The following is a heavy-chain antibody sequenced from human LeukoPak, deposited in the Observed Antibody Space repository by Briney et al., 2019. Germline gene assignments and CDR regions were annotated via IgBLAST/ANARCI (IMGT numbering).Heavy chain of an antibody. CDR2: IIPIFGTA. D-gene: IGHD6-13*01. V-gene: IGHV1-69*13. CDR1: GGTFSSYA. Sequence: SVKVSCKASGGTFSSYAISWVRQAPGQGLEWMGGIIPIFGTANYAQKFQGRVTITADESTSTAYMELSSLRSDDTAVYYCARGDSSSWYSPFDYWGQGTLVTVSS. CDR3: ARGDSSSWYSPFDY. J-gene: IGHJ4*02.